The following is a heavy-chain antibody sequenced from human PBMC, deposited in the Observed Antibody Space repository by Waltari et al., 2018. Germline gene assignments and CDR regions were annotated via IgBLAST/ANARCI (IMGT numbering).Heavy chain of an antibody. V-gene: IGHV1-2*02. CDR3: AKGASTYGSTGGFDY. CDR2: INPQNGGT. CDR1: GYTFTDYF. Sequence: AEVKKPGASVKVSCKTSGYTFTDYFFHWVRQAPGQGLEWLGWINPQNGGTNYAQKLQGRVTMSRDTSSSTAYMDLSRLRSDDTAVYYCAKGASTYGSTGGFDYWGQGALVTVAA. J-gene: IGHJ4*02. D-gene: IGHD1-1*01.